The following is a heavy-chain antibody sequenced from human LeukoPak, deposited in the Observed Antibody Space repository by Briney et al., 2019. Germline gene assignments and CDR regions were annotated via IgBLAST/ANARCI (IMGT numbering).Heavy chain of an antibody. CDR1: GYTFTSYY. CDR3: AREARYYYDSSGYLDY. D-gene: IGHD3-22*01. V-gene: IGHV1-46*01. CDR2: INPSGGST. Sequence: ASVKVSCKASGYTFTSYYMHWVRQAPGQGLEWMGIINPSGGSTSYAQKFQGRVTMTRDTSTSTVYMELSSLRSEDTAVYYCAREARYYYDSSGYLDYWGQGTLATVSS. J-gene: IGHJ4*02.